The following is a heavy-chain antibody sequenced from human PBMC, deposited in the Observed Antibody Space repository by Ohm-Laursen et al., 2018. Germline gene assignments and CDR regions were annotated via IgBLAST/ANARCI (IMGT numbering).Heavy chain of an antibody. CDR1: GGSINSYY. Sequence: SQTLSLTCTVSGGSINSYYWTWIRQPPGKGLEWIGYISNSGNTNYNPSLKSRVTISVDTPKNQISLKLGSVTVADTAVFYCARRGSGGRSFDYWGQGSLVTVSS. CDR3: ARRGSGGRSFDY. D-gene: IGHD2-15*01. CDR2: ISNSGNT. V-gene: IGHV4-59*08. J-gene: IGHJ4*02.